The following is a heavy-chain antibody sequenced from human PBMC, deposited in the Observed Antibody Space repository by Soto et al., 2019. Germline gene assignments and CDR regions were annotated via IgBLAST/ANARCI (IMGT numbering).Heavy chain of an antibody. D-gene: IGHD2-21*01. CDR3: ARGRVMATVGY. CDR1: GFTVSSNY. J-gene: IGHJ4*02. Sequence: EVQLVETGGGRIQPGGSLTLSCAASGFTVSSNYMSWVRQAPGKGLEWVSVIYSGGGTDYADSVKGRFTISRDNSKNTPYLQMSRLRAEDTAVYYCARGRVMATVGYWGQGTLVTVSS. CDR2: IYSGGGT. V-gene: IGHV3-53*02.